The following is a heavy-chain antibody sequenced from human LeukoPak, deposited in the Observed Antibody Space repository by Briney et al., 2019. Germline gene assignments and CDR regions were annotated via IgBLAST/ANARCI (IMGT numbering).Heavy chain of an antibody. D-gene: IGHD3-10*01. V-gene: IGHV3-23*01. CDR1: GFTFSNYA. CDR3: ARGPSRGLYGPGAY. Sequence: PGGSLRLSCAASGFTFSNYAMSWVHQAPGKGLEWVSIIGYRGGSIYYAYSVQGRFTVSRDTAKNSLYLQMNSLRADDTAVYYCARGPSRGLYGPGAYWGRGTLVSVSS. CDR2: IGYRGGSI. J-gene: IGHJ4*02.